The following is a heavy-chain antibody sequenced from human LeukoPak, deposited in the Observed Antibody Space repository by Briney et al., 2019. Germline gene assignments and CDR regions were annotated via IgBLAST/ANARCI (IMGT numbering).Heavy chain of an antibody. D-gene: IGHD3-22*01. CDR1: GGSFSGYY. Sequence: PSETLSLTCAVYGGSFSGYYWSWIRQPPWKGLEWIGEINRSGSTNYNPSLKSRVTISVDTSKNQFSLKLSSVTAADTAVYYCARGSRLSYYYDSSGHRTWGYWGQGTLVTVSS. CDR2: INRSGST. V-gene: IGHV4-34*01. J-gene: IGHJ4*02. CDR3: ARGSRLSYYYDSSGHRTWGY.